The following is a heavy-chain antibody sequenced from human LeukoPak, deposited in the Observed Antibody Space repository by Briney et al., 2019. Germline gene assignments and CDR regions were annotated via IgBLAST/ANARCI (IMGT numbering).Heavy chain of an antibody. D-gene: IGHD3-22*01. J-gene: IGHJ4*02. Sequence: GGSLRLSCAASGFTFSSYSMNWVRQAPGKGLEWASSISSSSSYIYYADSVKGRFTISRDNAKNSLYLQMNSLRAEDTAVYYCARGPGNYYDSREFGYFDYWGQGTLVTVSS. CDR2: ISSSSSYI. CDR3: ARGPGNYYDSREFGYFDY. CDR1: GFTFSSYS. V-gene: IGHV3-21*01.